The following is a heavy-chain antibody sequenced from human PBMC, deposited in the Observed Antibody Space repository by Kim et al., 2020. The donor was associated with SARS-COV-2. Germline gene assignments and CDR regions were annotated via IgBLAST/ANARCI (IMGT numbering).Heavy chain of an antibody. CDR1: GFTFSSYS. CDR2: ISSSSSYI. V-gene: IGHV3-21*01. J-gene: IGHJ6*02. Sequence: GGSLRLSCAASGFTFSSYSMNWVRQAPGKGLEWVSSISSSSSYIYYADSVKGRFTISRDNAKNSLYLQMNSLRAEDTAVYYCARDPGRFGELLSFGFRFGDYYYYGMVVWGQGTPVTVSS. CDR3: ARDPGRFGELLSFGFRFGDYYYYGMVV. D-gene: IGHD3-10*01.